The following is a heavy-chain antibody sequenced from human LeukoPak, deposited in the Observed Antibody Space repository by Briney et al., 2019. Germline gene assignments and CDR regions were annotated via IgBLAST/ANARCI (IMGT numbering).Heavy chain of an antibody. J-gene: IGHJ6*03. CDR3: ARWNYYGGGSFYYYYMDV. CDR2: INPNSGGT. D-gene: IGHD1-7*01. CDR1: GYTFTGYY. Sequence: ASVKVPCKASGYTFTGYYMHWVRQAPGQGLEWMGWINPNSGGTNYAQKFQGRVTMTRDTSISTAYMELSRLRSDDTAVYYCARWNYYGGGSFYYYYMDVWGKGTTVTVSS. V-gene: IGHV1-2*02.